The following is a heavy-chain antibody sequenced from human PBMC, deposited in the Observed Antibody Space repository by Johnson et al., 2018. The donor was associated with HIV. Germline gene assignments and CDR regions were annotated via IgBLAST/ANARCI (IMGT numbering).Heavy chain of an antibody. J-gene: IGHJ3*02. D-gene: IGHD5-24*01. CDR1: GFTVSNYG. V-gene: IGHV3-33*01. CDR2: LWKDGSHK. Sequence: QVQLVESGGGVVQPGRSLRLSCAVSGFTVSNYGMHWVRQAPGKGLEWVAVLWKDGSHKYYTDSVKGRFTISRDNSKNTVYLQMNSLRAEDTALYYCARACRDGYTCDAFDIWGQGTMVTVSS. CDR3: ARACRDGYTCDAFDI.